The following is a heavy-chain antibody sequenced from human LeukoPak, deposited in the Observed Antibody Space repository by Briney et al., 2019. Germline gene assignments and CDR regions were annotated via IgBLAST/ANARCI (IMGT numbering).Heavy chain of an antibody. CDR2: IYHSGST. Sequence: PSETLSLTCTVSGYSISSGYYWGWIRQPPGKGLEWIGIIYHSGSTYYNPSLKSRVTISVDTSKNQFSLKLSSVTAADTAVDYCARVRYYDFWSGGTGFDPWGQGTLVTVSS. CDR3: ARVRYYDFWSGGTGFDP. CDR1: GYSISSGYY. D-gene: IGHD3-3*01. V-gene: IGHV4-38-2*02. J-gene: IGHJ5*02.